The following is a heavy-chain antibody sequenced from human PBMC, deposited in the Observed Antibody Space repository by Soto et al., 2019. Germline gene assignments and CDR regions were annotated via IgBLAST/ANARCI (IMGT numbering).Heavy chain of an antibody. Sequence: PSETLSLTCTVSGGSISSYYWSWIRQPPGKGLEWIGYIYYSGSTNYNPSLKRRGTISVDTSKNQFSLKLSSVTAADTAVYYCSGDVREQWLVRGASNWFDPWGQGTLVTVSS. CDR2: IYYSGST. D-gene: IGHD6-19*01. CDR3: SGDVREQWLVRGASNWFDP. V-gene: IGHV4-59*01. CDR1: GGSISSYY. J-gene: IGHJ5*02.